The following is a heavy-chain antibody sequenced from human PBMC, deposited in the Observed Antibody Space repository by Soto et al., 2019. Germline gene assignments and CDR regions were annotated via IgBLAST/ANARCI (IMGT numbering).Heavy chain of an antibody. J-gene: IGHJ1*01. CDR1: GGSLSGYY. Sequence: ASENLSLTCTVSGGSLSGYYWSWIRQHPGKVLEWIGYIYYSGSTYYNPSLKSRVTISVDTSKNQFSLKLSSVTAADTAVCYCANYDSGGSRRFQHWGQGTLVIVSS. D-gene: IGHD3-22*01. CDR3: ANYDSGGSRRFQH. CDR2: IYYSGST. V-gene: IGHV4-59*06.